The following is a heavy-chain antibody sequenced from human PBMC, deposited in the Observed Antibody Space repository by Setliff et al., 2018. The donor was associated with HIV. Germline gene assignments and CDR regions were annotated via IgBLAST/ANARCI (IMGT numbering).Heavy chain of an antibody. CDR3: ATLIHIPQPLDY. CDR1: GGTLNSET. V-gene: IGHV1-69*13. Sequence: SVKVSCKASGGTLNSETLGWVRQAPGKGLEWMGGIVPVFGRTNYAQKFQGRVTITADESTSTVYMELSGLRSDDTAVYYCATLIHIPQPLDYWGQGTLVTVSS. J-gene: IGHJ4*02. CDR2: IVPVFGRT.